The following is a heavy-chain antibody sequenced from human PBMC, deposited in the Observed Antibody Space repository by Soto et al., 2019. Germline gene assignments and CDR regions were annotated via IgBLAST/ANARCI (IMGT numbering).Heavy chain of an antibody. V-gene: IGHV1-69*01. CDR3: ARVVAAAGISD. J-gene: IGHJ4*02. CDR2: IIPIFGTA. Sequence: QVQLVQSGAEVKKPGSSVKVSCTASGGTCSSYAISWVRQAPGHGLEWMGGIIPIFGTATYAQKFQGRVTITADESTSTAYMELSSLRSEDTAVYYCARVVAAAGISDWGQGTLVTVSS. D-gene: IGHD6-13*01. CDR1: GGTCSSYA.